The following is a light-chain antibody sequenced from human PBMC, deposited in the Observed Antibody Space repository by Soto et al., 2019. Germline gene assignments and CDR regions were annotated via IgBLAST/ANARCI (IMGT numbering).Light chain of an antibody. V-gene: IGKV3D-20*02. Sequence: EIVLTQSPGTLSLSPGERATLSCRASLSVTSNYLAWYQQIPGQAPRLLIYDASVRATGIPARFSGSGSGTDFTLTISRLQPEDIAMYYCQQSSNWPPWTFGRGTRVEI. CDR1: LSVTSNY. J-gene: IGKJ1*01. CDR3: QQSSNWPPWT. CDR2: DAS.